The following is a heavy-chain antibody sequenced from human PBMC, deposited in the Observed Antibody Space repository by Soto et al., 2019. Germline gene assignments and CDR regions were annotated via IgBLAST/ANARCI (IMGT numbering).Heavy chain of an antibody. CDR1: GGSISSGGYS. V-gene: IGHV4-30-2*01. CDR3: ARDGYRGYDGDYYGMDV. D-gene: IGHD5-12*01. Sequence: QLQLQKSGSGLVKPSQTLSLTCAVSGGSISSGGYSWSWIRQPPGKSLEWIGYIYHSGSTYYNPSLKSRVTISVDRSKNQFALKLSSVTAADTAVNYCARDGYRGYDGDYYGMDVWGQGTTVTVS. CDR2: IYHSGST. J-gene: IGHJ6*02.